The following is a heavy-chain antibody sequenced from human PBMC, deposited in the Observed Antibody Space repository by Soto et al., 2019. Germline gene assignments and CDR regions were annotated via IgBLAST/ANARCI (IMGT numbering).Heavy chain of an antibody. CDR1: GFAFSSFP. J-gene: IGHJ3*01. CDR3: AKEPGRAMTVRRGFDL. Sequence: QVQLVESGGGVVQPGRSLRLSCAASGFAFSSFPMHWVRQAPGRGLEWVALISYNGNNQYYADSVKGRFTISRDNSKNTVYLQLDSLRAEDTALFYCAKEPGRAMTVRRGFDLWGQGTMVTVSS. D-gene: IGHD3-22*01. CDR2: ISYNGNNQ. V-gene: IGHV3-30-3*01.